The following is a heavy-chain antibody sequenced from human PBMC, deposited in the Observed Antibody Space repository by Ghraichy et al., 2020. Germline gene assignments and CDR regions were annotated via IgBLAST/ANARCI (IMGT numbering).Heavy chain of an antibody. Sequence: GESLNISCAASGFTFSSYWMHWVRQAPGKGLVWVSRINSDGRSTSYADSVKGRFTISRDNAKNTLYLQMNSLRAEDTAVYYCARATYSGSGWYFDLWGRGTLVTVSS. CDR3: ARATYSGSGWYFDL. CDR2: INSDGRST. J-gene: IGHJ2*01. D-gene: IGHD3-10*01. V-gene: IGHV3-74*01. CDR1: GFTFSSYW.